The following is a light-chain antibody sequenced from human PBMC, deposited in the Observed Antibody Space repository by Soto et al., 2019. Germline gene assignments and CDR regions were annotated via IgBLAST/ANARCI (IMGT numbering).Light chain of an antibody. CDR3: QQINSYPSIT. CDR1: QGISSY. Sequence: DIQLTPSPSFLSASVVDRVTITCRASQGISSYLAWYQQKPGKAPKLLIYAASTLQSGVPSRFSGSGSGTEFTLTIRSLQPEDFATYYCQQINSYPSITCGQGTRREIK. CDR2: AAS. V-gene: IGKV1-9*01. J-gene: IGKJ5*01.